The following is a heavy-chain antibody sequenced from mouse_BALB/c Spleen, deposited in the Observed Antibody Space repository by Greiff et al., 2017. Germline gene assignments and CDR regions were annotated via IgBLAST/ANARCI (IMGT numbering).Heavy chain of an antibody. CDR3: AREGDYYGSSLYAMDY. V-gene: IGHV5-17*02. J-gene: IGHJ4*01. CDR2: ISSGSSTI. Sequence: EVMLVESGGGLVQPGGSRKLSCAASGFTFSSFGMHWVRQAPEKGLEWVAYISSGSSTIYYADTVKGRFTISRDNPKNTLFLQMTSLRSEDTAMYYCAREGDYYGSSLYAMDYWGQGTSVTVSS. D-gene: IGHD1-1*01. CDR1: GFTFSSFG.